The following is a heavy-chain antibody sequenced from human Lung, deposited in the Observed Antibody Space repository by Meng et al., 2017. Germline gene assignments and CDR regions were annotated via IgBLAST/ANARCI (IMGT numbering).Heavy chain of an antibody. CDR1: GYIFTSYA. CDR2: FNAGNGNT. D-gene: IGHD3-10*01. Sequence: QVQLVQSGAAVKKPGASVKISCKASGYIFTSYAIHWVRQAPGQRLGWMGWFNAGNGNTKYSQKFQGGVTITRDTSASTDYKKLSNQTSKDTAVYYCARSPNYSGSGSYYKGWFDPWGQGTLVTVSS. CDR3: ARSPNYSGSGSYYKGWFDP. J-gene: IGHJ5*02. V-gene: IGHV1-3*01.